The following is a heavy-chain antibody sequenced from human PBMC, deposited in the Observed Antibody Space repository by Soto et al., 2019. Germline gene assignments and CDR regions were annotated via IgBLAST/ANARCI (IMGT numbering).Heavy chain of an antibody. CDR1: GGSISSYY. V-gene: IGHV4-59*01. CDR2: IYYSGST. J-gene: IGHJ5*02. CDR3: ASGERGHADH. D-gene: IGHD1-1*01. Sequence: QVQLQESGPGLVKPSETLSLTCTVSGGSISSYYWSWIRQPPGKGLEWIGYIYYSGSTNYNPSLKSRVTISVDTAKNQFSLKLSAVTAADTAVHYCASGERGHADHWGQGTLVTVSP.